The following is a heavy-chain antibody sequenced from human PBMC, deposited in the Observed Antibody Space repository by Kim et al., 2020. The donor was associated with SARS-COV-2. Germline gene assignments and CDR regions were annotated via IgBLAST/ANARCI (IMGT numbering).Heavy chain of an antibody. V-gene: IGHV3-30*18. J-gene: IGHJ6*02. Sequence: GGSLRLSCAASGFTFSSYGMHWVRQAPGKGLEWVAVISYDGSNKYYADSVKGRFTISRDNSKNTLYLQMNSLRAEDTAVYYCAKDMYYDFWSGYSADVWGQGTTVTVSS. CDR1: GFTFSSYG. D-gene: IGHD3-3*01. CDR3: AKDMYYDFWSGYSADV. CDR2: ISYDGSNK.